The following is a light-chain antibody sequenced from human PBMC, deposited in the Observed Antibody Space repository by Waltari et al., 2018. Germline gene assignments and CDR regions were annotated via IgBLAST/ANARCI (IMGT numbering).Light chain of an antibody. J-gene: IGKJ2*01. V-gene: IGKV3-15*01. Sequence: EIVMTRSPDTLSVSPGDRVTLSCRTSQSVDSNLAWYQQKPGQAPRLLMYGASSRATGIPARFSASGSGTDFTLTISSLQSEDFVLYYCHQYNDWPQTFGQGTKLEI. CDR2: GAS. CDR3: HQYNDWPQT. CDR1: QSVDSN.